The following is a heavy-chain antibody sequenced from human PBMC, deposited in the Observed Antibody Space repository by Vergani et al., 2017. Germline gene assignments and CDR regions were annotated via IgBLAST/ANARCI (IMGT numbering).Heavy chain of an antibody. V-gene: IGHV3-66*02. CDR2: IYSGGST. Sequence: EVQLVESGGGLVQPGGSLRLSCAASGFTVSSNYMSWVRQAPGKGLEWVSVIYSGGSTYYADSVKGRFTISRDNSKNTLYLQMNSLRAEDTAVYYCARDGRYCSGGSCYSADGMDVWGQGTTVTFSS. J-gene: IGHJ6*02. CDR1: GFTVSSNY. D-gene: IGHD2-15*01. CDR3: ARDGRYCSGGSCYSADGMDV.